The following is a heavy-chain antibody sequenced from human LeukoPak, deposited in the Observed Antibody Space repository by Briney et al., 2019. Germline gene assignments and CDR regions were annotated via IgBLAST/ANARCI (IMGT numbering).Heavy chain of an antibody. CDR1: GYTFTIYF. CDR2: IIPILGIA. J-gene: IGHJ4*02. D-gene: IGHD6-6*01. Sequence: SVKVSCKASGYTFTIYFMHWVRQAPGQGLEWMGRIIPILGIANYAQKFQGRVTITADKSTSTAYMELSSLRSEDTAVYYCARTASGLDYWGQGTLVTVSS. V-gene: IGHV1-69*02. CDR3: ARTASGLDY.